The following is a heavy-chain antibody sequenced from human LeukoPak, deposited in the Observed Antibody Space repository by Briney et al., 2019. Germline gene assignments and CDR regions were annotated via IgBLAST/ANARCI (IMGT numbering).Heavy chain of an antibody. CDR2: IYYSGST. D-gene: IGHD5-24*01. Sequence: SETLSLTCAVYGGSFSGYYWSWIRQPPGKGLEWIGYIYYSGSTNYNPSLKSRVTISVDTSKNQFSLKLSSVTAADTAVYYCARGRDGYNDWGQGTLVTVSS. CDR3: ARGRDGYND. V-gene: IGHV4-59*01. J-gene: IGHJ4*02. CDR1: GGSFSGYY.